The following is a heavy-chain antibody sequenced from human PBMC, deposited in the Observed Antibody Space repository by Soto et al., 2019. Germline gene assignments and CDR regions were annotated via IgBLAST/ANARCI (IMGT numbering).Heavy chain of an antibody. CDR1: GFTFSSYG. J-gene: IGHJ4*02. CDR2: ISYDGSNK. Sequence: PGGSLRLSCAASGFTFSSYGMHWVRQAPGKGLEWVAVISYDGSNKYYADSVKGRFTISRDNSKNTLFLQMNSLRAEDTAVYYCAKDFYYDSSGPYSLLFDYWGQGTLVTVSS. D-gene: IGHD3-22*01. CDR3: AKDFYYDSSGPYSLLFDY. V-gene: IGHV3-30*18.